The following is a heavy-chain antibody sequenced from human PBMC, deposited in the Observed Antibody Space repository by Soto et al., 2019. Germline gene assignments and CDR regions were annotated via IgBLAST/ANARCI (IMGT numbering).Heavy chain of an antibody. CDR2: IYYSGST. V-gene: IGHV4-30-4*01. CDR3: ATGQNNYASWSVCSFVLYYFYD. CDR1: GDSIGRVDFY. D-gene: IGHD3-3*01. J-gene: IGHJ4*02. Sequence: TLSLTCCVSGDSIGRVDFYWSWIRKPPGTGLEWIRYIYYSGSTYYNPALKSRVTISVDTSKNQFSLKLSSVTAAQRAVYKFATGQNNYASWSVCSFVLYYFYDWGQGTRVTVSS.